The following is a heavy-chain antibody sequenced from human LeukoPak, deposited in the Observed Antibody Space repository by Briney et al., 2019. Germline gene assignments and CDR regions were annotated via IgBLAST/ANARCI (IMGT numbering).Heavy chain of an antibody. Sequence: GGSLRLSCAASGFTFNDYYMTWIRQAPGKGLEWVTYISKDGSNKYYIDSVKGRFTISRDNSKNTLYLQMNSLRADDTAVYYCAKLGWDAPQWGQGTLVTVSS. J-gene: IGHJ4*02. D-gene: IGHD6-19*01. V-gene: IGHV3-30*18. CDR2: ISKDGSNK. CDR1: GFTFNDYY. CDR3: AKLGWDAPQ.